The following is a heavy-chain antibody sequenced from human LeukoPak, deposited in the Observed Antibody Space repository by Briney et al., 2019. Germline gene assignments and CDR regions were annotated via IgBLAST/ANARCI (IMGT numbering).Heavy chain of an antibody. Sequence: GGSLRLSCAASGFTFSNSAMNWVRQAPGKGLEWVSAINGRGGSTYYADSVKGRFTISRDNAKKSLYLQMNSLRAEDTAVYYCARATTYDILTGYSDYWGQGTLVTVSS. J-gene: IGHJ4*02. CDR1: GFTFSNSA. CDR2: INGRGGST. V-gene: IGHV3-23*01. CDR3: ARATTYDILTGYSDY. D-gene: IGHD3-9*01.